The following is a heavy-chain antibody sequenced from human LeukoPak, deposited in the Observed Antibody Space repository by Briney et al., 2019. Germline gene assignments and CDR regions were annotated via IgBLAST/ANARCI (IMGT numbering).Heavy chain of an antibody. V-gene: IGHV3-9*01. CDR3: AKDTTVTGDALDI. J-gene: IGHJ3*02. CDR2: ISWNSGSI. CDR1: GFTFDDYA. D-gene: IGHD4-11*01. Sequence: PGGSLRLSCAASGFTFDDYAMHWVRQAPGKGLEWVSGISWNSGSIGYADSVKGRFTISRDNAKNSLYLQMNSLRAEDTALYYCAKDTTVTGDALDIWGQGTMVTVSS.